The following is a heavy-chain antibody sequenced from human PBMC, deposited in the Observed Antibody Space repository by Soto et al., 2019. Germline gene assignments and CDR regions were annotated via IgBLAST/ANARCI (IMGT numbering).Heavy chain of an antibody. CDR3: ARVPSPTSFDL. CDR2: VYNSGST. Sequence: QVQLQESGPGLVKPSETLSLTCTVSGGSVSGGSYCWSWIRQPPGKGLECIGYVYNSGSTTYNPSLMSRVTVQVAPSKNHCSLGLSSVTAAHTAVYDWARVPSPTSFDLWGRGTLVTVSP. CDR1: GGSVSGGSYC. V-gene: IGHV4-61*03. J-gene: IGHJ2*01.